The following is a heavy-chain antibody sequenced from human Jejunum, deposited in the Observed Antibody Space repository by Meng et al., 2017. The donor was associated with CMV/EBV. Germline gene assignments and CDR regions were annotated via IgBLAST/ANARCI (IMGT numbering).Heavy chain of an antibody. CDR3: ARENAYCGGACPSSWFDP. CDR2: ISPHSGGT. V-gene: IGHV1-2*02. Sequence: TRYYMHWVRQATGQGLEWMGWISPHSGGTKYAQKFQGRVTMTRDTSISTAYMEVTRLSSDDTAVYYCARENAYCGGACPSSWFDPWGQGTLGTVSS. D-gene: IGHD2-21*01. J-gene: IGHJ5*02. CDR1: TRYY.